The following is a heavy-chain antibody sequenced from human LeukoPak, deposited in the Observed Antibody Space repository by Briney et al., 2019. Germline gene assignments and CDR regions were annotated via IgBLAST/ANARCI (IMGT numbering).Heavy chain of an antibody. D-gene: IGHD5-24*01. CDR2: ISGNGVTT. Sequence: GGSLRLSCSASGFTFSISAMHWVRQAPGKGLQYVSVISGNGVTTSYADSVKGRFTVSRDNSKNTVYLQMSSLRAEDTAVYYCVADGRDGYNIYFHHWGQGTLVTVSS. V-gene: IGHV3-64D*06. J-gene: IGHJ1*01. CDR1: GFTFSISA. CDR3: VADGRDGYNIYFHH.